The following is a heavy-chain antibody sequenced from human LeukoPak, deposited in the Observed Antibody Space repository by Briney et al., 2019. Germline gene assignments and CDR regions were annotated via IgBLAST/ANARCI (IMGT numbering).Heavy chain of an antibody. J-gene: IGHJ4*02. CDR2: INPNSGGT. D-gene: IGHD1-1*01. V-gene: IGHV1-2*02. Sequence: ASVKVSCKASGYTFTGYYMHWVRQAPGQGLEWMGWINPNSGGTNYAQKFQGRVTMTRDTSISTDYMELSRRGYDGTAVYYCARGSQLFDYWGQGTLVTVSS. CDR1: GYTFTGYY. CDR3: ARGSQLFDY.